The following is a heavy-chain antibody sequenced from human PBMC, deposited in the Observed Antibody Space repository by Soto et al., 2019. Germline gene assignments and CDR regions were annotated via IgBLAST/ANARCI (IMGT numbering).Heavy chain of an antibody. V-gene: IGHV4-4*07. Sequence: PETLSLTCTVSGASISGYYWSWIRKSAGKGLEWIGRIYATGTTDYNPSLKSRVMMSVDTSKKQFSLKLRSVTAADTAVYYCVRDGTKTLRDWFDPWAQG. CDR3: VRDGTKTLRDWFDP. CDR1: GASISGYY. D-gene: IGHD1-1*01. CDR2: IYATGTT. J-gene: IGHJ5*02.